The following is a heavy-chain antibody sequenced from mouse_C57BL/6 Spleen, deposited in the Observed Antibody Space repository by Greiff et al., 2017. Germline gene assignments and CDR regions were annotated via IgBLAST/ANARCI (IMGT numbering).Heavy chain of an antibody. D-gene: IGHD1-1*01. CDR2: INPYNGGT. CDR3: ARRGAVVATDY. CDR1: GYTFTDYY. J-gene: IGHJ2*01. Sequence: DVKLQESGPVLVKPGASVKMSCKASGYTFTDYYMNWVKQSHGKSLEWIGVINPYNGGTSYNQKFKGKATLTVDKSSSTGYMELNSLTSEDSAVSYCARRGAVVATDYWGQGTTLTVSS. V-gene: IGHV1-19*01.